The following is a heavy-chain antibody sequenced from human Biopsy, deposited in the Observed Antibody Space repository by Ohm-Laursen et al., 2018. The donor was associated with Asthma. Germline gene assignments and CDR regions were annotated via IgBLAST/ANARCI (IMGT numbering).Heavy chain of an antibody. D-gene: IGHD3-10*01. CDR2: IYFSGNT. J-gene: IGHJ6*02. CDR3: ARGPNYHGSGRAPIGMDV. CDR1: GGSITSFY. Sequence: GTLSLTCTVSGGSITSFYWSWIRQPPGRGLEWIGYIYFSGNTNYNPSLKSRVTISVDTSKNQFSLRLNSVTAADTAVYYCARGPNYHGSGRAPIGMDVWGQGITVTVSS. V-gene: IGHV4-59*01.